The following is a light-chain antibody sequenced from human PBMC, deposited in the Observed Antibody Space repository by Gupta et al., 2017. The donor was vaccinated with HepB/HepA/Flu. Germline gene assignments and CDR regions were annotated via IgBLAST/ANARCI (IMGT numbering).Light chain of an antibody. Sequence: IVLTQSPGTLSLSPGERATLSCRASQSVSSSYLAWYQQKPGQAPRLLIYGASSRATGIPDRFSGSESGTDFTLTISRLEREDLAVYYCQQYGNSPWTFGQGTKVEIK. CDR2: GAS. V-gene: IGKV3-20*01. J-gene: IGKJ1*01. CDR3: QQYGNSPWT. CDR1: QSVSSSY.